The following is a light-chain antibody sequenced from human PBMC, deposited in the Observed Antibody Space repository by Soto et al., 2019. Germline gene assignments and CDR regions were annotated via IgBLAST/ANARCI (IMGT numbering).Light chain of an antibody. CDR2: DAS. Sequence: DIQMTQSPSSLSASVGDRVTITCRASQTISTYLNWYQQKPGNAPRLLIYDASSLLSGVPSRFSGSGSATDFTRTSARLQPEDFSTYYCQQSDSTPYTFGQGTKVEI. J-gene: IGKJ2*01. V-gene: IGKV1-39*01. CDR1: QTISTY. CDR3: QQSDSTPYT.